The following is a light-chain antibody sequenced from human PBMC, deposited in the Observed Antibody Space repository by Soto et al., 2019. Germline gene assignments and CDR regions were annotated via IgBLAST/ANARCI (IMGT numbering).Light chain of an antibody. CDR2: DAS. Sequence: EIVLTQSPATLSLSPGERATHSCRASQSVSSYLAWYQQKPGQAPRLLIYDASNRATGIPARFSGSGSGTDFTLTISILVPEDFAVYYCQQRSNWPWTFGQGTKV. CDR1: QSVSSY. V-gene: IGKV3-11*01. J-gene: IGKJ1*01. CDR3: QQRSNWPWT.